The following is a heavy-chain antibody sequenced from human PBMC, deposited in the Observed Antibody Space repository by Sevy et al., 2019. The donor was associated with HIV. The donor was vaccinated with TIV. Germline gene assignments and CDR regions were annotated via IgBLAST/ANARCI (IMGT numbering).Heavy chain of an antibody. Sequence: SGPTLVNPTQTLTLTCTFSGFSLSTSGVGVGWIRQPPGKALEWLALIFWDDDKRYSPSLKTRLTITKDTSKNQVVLTMTDMDPVDTATYYCAHRTTHDFGFAFGPWGQGTLVTISS. V-gene: IGHV2-5*02. CDR3: AHRTTHDFGFAFGP. CDR2: IFWDDDK. CDR1: GFSLSTSGVG. J-gene: IGHJ5*02. D-gene: IGHD3-3*01.